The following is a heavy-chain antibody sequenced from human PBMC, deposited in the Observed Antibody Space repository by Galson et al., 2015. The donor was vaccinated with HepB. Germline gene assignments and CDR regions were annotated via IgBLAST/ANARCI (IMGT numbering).Heavy chain of an antibody. D-gene: IGHD5-18*01. CDR3: ATMDTAMVTYGY. J-gene: IGHJ4*02. Sequence: SVKVSCKVSGYTLTELSMHWVRQAPGKGLEWMGGFDPEDGETIYAQKFQGRVTMTEDTSTDTAYMELSSLRSEDTAVYYCATMDTAMVTYGYWGQGTLVTVSS. CDR2: FDPEDGET. CDR1: GYTLTELS. V-gene: IGHV1-24*01.